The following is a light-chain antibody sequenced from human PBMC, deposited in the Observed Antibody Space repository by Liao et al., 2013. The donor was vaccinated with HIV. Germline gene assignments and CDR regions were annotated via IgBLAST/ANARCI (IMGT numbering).Light chain of an antibody. CDR3: QTWDTTRGV. CDR2: QDN. J-gene: IGLJ2*01. V-gene: IGLV3-1*01. Sequence: SYVLTQPPSVSVDPGRMATITCGGNSLGRRSVHWYQQKPGQSPVLVIYQDNKRPSGIPERFSGSNSGNTATLTISGTQAMDEADYYCQTWDTTRGVFGGGTKLTVL. CDR1: SLGRRS.